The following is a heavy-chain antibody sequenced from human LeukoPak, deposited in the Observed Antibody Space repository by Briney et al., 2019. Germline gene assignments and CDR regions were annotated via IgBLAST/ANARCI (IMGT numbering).Heavy chain of an antibody. CDR2: IIPIFGTA. J-gene: IGHJ3*02. Sequence: GASVKVSCKASGGSFTSYAISWVRQAPGQGLEWMGGIIPIFGTANYAQKLQGRVTITADESTSTAYMELRSLRSDDTAVYYCARDGSTDAFDIWGQGTMVTVSS. V-gene: IGHV1-69*13. CDR3: ARDGSTDAFDI. D-gene: IGHD5/OR15-5a*01. CDR1: GGSFTSYA.